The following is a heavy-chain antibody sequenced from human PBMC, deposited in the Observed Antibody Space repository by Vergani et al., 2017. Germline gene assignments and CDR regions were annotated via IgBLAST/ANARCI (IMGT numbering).Heavy chain of an antibody. CDR2: IKEDGSEK. V-gene: IGHV3-7*01. CDR1: GFTFSKYW. Sequence: EVQLVEPGGGLVQPGGSLRLSCAASGFTFSKYWMTWVRQAPGKGLEWVANIKEDGSEKYYVDSVKGRFTISRDNAKNSLYLQMNSLRADDTAVYYCASPTQMDSKGTRYYTDVWGKGTTVTVSS. D-gene: IGHD3-16*02. CDR3: ASPTQMDSKGTRYYTDV. J-gene: IGHJ6*03.